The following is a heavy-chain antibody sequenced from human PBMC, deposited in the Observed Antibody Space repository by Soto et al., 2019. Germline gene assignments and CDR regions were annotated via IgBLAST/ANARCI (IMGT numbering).Heavy chain of an antibody. CDR3: ARDWYFDL. J-gene: IGHJ2*01. CDR1: AFSFSNYG. CDR2: IWYDATNK. Sequence: QVQLVESGGGVVQPGRSLRLSCAASAFSFSNYGMHWVRQAPGKGLEWVALIWYDATNKYYADSVKGRFTISRDNSKNTLYLEMNSLRAEDRAVYYCARDWYFDLWGRGTLVTVSS. V-gene: IGHV3-33*01.